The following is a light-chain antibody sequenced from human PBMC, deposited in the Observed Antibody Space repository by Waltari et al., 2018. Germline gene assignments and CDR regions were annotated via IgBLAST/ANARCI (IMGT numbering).Light chain of an antibody. CDR2: VNSDGSQ. J-gene: IGLJ3*02. CDR1: SGHSSNV. CDR3: QTGGHGTWV. Sequence: QLVLTQSPSASASLGASVKLTCTLSSGHSSNVIAWHQQQPEKGPRFLMMVNSDGSQSKGDKIPDRCSGSSSGAEHYLTISSLQSEDEADYYCQTGGHGTWVFGGGTKLTVL. V-gene: IGLV4-69*01.